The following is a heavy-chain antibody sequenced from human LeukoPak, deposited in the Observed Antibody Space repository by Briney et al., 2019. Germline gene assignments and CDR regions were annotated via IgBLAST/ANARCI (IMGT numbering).Heavy chain of an antibody. Sequence: GGSLRLSCAASGFPMHWVRQDPGKGLEWVALIQDDGATTNYADSVRGRFTISRDNSKSTVYLQMNSLKPDDTAVYYCATLSITLVVVISPFDYWGQGTLVTVSS. J-gene: IGHJ4*02. CDR2: IQDDGATT. D-gene: IGHD3-22*01. CDR3: ATLSITLVVVISPFDY. CDR1: GFP. V-gene: IGHV3-30*02.